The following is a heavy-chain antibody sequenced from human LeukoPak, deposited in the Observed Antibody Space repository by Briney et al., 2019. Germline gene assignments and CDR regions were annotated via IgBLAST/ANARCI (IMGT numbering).Heavy chain of an antibody. CDR3: AKGRASYYEADY. V-gene: IGHV3-74*01. D-gene: IGHD3-10*01. CDR1: GFTFSSYW. J-gene: IGHJ4*02. CDR2: INTNGITT. Sequence: GGSLRLSCEASGFTFSSYWMHWVRQAPGKGLVWVSRINTNGITTTYADSVKGRFTASRDNAKNTLYLQMNSLRAEDTAVYYCAKGRASYYEADYWGQGTLVTVSS.